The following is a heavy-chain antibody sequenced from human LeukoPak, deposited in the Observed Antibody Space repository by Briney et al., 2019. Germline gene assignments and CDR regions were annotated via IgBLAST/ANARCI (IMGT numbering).Heavy chain of an antibody. J-gene: IGHJ3*02. CDR2: IYYSGST. D-gene: IGHD4-17*01. V-gene: IGHV4-39*01. Sequence: KASETLSLNCTGSGGSICSSSYYWGWIRQPPGKGLEWIRSIYYSGSTYYNPSLKSRVTISVDTSKNQFSLKLSSVTAADTAVYYCARPTTADEGRAFDIWGQGTMVTVSS. CDR1: GGSICSSSYY. CDR3: ARPTTADEGRAFDI.